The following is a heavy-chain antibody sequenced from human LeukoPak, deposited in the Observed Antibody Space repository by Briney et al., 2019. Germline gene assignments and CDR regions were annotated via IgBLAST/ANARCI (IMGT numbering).Heavy chain of an antibody. D-gene: IGHD3-10*01. CDR2: INHSGST. CDR1: GGSFSGYY. V-gene: IGHV4-34*01. J-gene: IGHJ4*02. Sequence: SETLSLNCAVYGGSFSGYYWSWIRQPPGKGLEWIGEINHSGSTNYNLSLKSRVTILLDTSKNQLSLRLSSVTAADTAVYYCARHPLWFGELLPTLFDYWGQGTLVTVSS. CDR3: ARHPLWFGELLPTLFDY.